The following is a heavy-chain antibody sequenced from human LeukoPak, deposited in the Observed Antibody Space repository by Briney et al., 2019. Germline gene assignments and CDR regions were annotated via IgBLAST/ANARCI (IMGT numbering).Heavy chain of an antibody. Sequence: ASVKVSCKASGYTFTSYYIHWVRQAPGQGLEWMGWINPNSGGTNYAQKFQGGVTMTRDTSISTAYMDLSRLRSDDTAVYYCARGSIVGATFDYFDYWGQGTLVTVSS. CDR2: INPNSGGT. J-gene: IGHJ4*02. CDR1: GYTFTSYY. CDR3: ARGSIVGATFDYFDY. D-gene: IGHD1-26*01. V-gene: IGHV1-2*02.